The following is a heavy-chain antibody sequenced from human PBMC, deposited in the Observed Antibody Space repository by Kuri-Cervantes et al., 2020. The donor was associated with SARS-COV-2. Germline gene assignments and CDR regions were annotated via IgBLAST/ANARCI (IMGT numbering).Heavy chain of an antibody. Sequence: GESLKISCAASGFTFSSYGMHWVRQAPGKGLEWVAVISYDGSNKYYADSVKGRFTISRDNSKNTLYLQMNSLRAEDTAVYYCAKPYYDFWSGHFPSWFDPWGQGTLVTVSS. V-gene: IGHV3-30*18. CDR2: ISYDGSNK. J-gene: IGHJ5*02. D-gene: IGHD3-3*01. CDR3: AKPYYDFWSGHFPSWFDP. CDR1: GFTFSSYG.